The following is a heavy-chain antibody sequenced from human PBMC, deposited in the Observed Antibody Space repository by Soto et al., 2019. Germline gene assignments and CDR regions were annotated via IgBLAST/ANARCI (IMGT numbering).Heavy chain of an antibody. D-gene: IGHD2-2*01. J-gene: IGHJ4*02. CDR3: ARDGSSMSYFDY. Sequence: ASVKVSCKASGYTFTSYALHWVRPAPGQRLEWMGWLNAGNGNTKYSQKFQGRVTITRDTSASTAYMELSSLRSEDTAVYYCARDGSSMSYFDYWGQGTLVTVSS. CDR2: LNAGNGNT. V-gene: IGHV1-3*01. CDR1: GYTFTSYA.